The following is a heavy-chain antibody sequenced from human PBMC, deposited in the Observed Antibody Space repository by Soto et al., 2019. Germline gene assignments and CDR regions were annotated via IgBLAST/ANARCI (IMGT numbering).Heavy chain of an antibody. V-gene: IGHV4-34*01. CDR3: ARGSVTKFYYYMDV. D-gene: IGHD4-17*01. CDR2: INHSGST. CDR1: GGSFSGYY. J-gene: IGHJ6*03. Sequence: SETLSLTCAVYGGSFSGYYWSWIRQPPGKGLEWIGEINHSGSTNYNPSLKSRVTISVDTSKNQFSLKLSSVTAADTAVYYCARGSVTKFYYYMDVWGKGTTVTVSS.